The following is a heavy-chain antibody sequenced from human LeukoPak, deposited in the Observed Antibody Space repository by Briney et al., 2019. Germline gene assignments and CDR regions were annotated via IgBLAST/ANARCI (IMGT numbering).Heavy chain of an antibody. CDR2: ISAYNGNT. J-gene: IGHJ4*02. Sequence: ASVKVSCKASGYTFTSYGISWVRQAPGQGLEWKGWISAYNGNTNHAQKLQGRVTMTTDTSTSTAYMELRSLRSDDTAVYYCARDGDIVGATGYVDYWGQGTLVTVSS. D-gene: IGHD1-26*01. CDR3: ARDGDIVGATGYVDY. CDR1: GYTFTSYG. V-gene: IGHV1-18*01.